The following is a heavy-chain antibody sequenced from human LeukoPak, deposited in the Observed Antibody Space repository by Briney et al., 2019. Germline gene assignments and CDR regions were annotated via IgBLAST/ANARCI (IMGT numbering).Heavy chain of an antibody. CDR1: GGSISSYH. CDR2: IYYSGST. Sequence: SETLSLTCTVSGGSISSYHWSWIRQPPGKGLEWIGYIYYSGSTNYNPSLKSRVTISVDTSKNQFSLKLSSVTAADTAVYYCARDAIAVAGYYYYGMDVWGQGTTVTVSS. D-gene: IGHD6-19*01. V-gene: IGHV4-59*01. CDR3: ARDAIAVAGYYYYGMDV. J-gene: IGHJ6*02.